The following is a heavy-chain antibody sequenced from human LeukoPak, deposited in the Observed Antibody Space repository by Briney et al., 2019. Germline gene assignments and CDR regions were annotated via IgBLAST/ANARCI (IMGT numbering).Heavy chain of an antibody. Sequence: GGSLRLSCAASGFTFSSYAMSWVRQAPGKGLEWVSTISGSDGSTYYADSVKGRFTISRDNSKNTLYLQLNSLGAEDTAVYYCAKGGMVAATHFDYWGQGTLVTVSS. CDR3: AKGGMVAATHFDY. J-gene: IGHJ4*02. CDR1: GFTFSSYA. CDR2: ISGSDGST. D-gene: IGHD2-15*01. V-gene: IGHV3-23*01.